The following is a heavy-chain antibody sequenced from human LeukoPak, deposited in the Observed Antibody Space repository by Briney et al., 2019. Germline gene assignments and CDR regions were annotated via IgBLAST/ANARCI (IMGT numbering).Heavy chain of an antibody. J-gene: IGHJ4*02. CDR3: ARGVFETRYDY. CDR2: IYYSGST. V-gene: IGHV4-30-4*01. D-gene: IGHD1/OR15-1a*01. Sequence: SETLSLTCTVSGGSISGDDYYWSWLRQPPGKGLEWIGYIYYSGSTYYNPSLKNRVTMSVDTSKNQFYLNLSSVTAADTAVYYCARGVFETRYDYWGQGTLVTVSS. CDR1: GGSISGDDYY.